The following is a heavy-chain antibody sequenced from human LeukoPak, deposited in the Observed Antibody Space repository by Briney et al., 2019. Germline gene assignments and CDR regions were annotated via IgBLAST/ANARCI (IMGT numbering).Heavy chain of an antibody. CDR2: ITGSGGST. J-gene: IGHJ4*02. CDR1: GFTFSSYA. Sequence: GGSLRLSCAASGFTFSSYAMSWVRQAPGKGLEWVSTITGSGGSTYYADSVKGRFTTSRDNSKNTLYLQLNSLRAEDTAVYYCAKTTSSGWYSTFDYWGQGTLVTVSS. D-gene: IGHD6-19*01. V-gene: IGHV3-23*01. CDR3: AKTTSSGWYSTFDY.